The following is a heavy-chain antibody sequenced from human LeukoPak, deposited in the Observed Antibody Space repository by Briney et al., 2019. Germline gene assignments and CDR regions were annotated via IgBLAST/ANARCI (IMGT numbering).Heavy chain of an antibody. V-gene: IGHV3-13*01. J-gene: IGHJ4*02. CDR2: IGTAGDT. CDR1: GFTFSSYD. CDR3: ASSYSSGWYGPLGY. D-gene: IGHD6-19*01. Sequence: TGGSLRLSCAASGFTFSSYDMHWVRQATGKGLEWVSAIGTAGDTYYPGSVKGRFTISRENAKNSLYLQMNSLRAEDTAVYYCASSYSSGWYGPLGYWGQGTLVTVSS.